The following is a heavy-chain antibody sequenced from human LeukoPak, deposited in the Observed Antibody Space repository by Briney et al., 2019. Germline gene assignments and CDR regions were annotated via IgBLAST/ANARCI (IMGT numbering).Heavy chain of an antibody. CDR2: IYYSGST. D-gene: IGHD6-13*01. Sequence: SETLSLTCTVSGGSISSYYWSWIRQPPGKRLEWIGYIYYSGSTNYNPSLKSRVSISVDTSKNQFSLKLSSVTAADTAVYYCARGGYSSSWPLGYWGQGTLVTVSS. V-gene: IGHV4-59*01. CDR1: GGSISSYY. CDR3: ARGGYSSSWPLGY. J-gene: IGHJ4*02.